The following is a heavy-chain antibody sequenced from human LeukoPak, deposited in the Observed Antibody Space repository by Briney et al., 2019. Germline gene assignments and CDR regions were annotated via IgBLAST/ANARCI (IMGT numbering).Heavy chain of an antibody. CDR3: ARGPFYYYDSSGYGYFDL. CDR1: GGSISSSSYY. CDR2: IYYSGST. D-gene: IGHD3-22*01. V-gene: IGHV4-39*07. J-gene: IGHJ2*01. Sequence: KTSETLSLTCTVSGGSISSSSYYWGWIRQPPGKGLEWIGSIYYSGSTYYNPSLKSRVTISVDTSKNQFSLKLSSVTAADTAVYYCARGPFYYYDSSGYGYFDLWGRGTLVTVSS.